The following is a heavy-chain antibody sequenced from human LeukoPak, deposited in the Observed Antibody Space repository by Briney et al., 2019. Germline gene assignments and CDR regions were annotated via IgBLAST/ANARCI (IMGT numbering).Heavy chain of an antibody. CDR2: INPSGGST. CDR3: ARSPVLRFFEWFPYYFDY. V-gene: IGHV1-46*01. CDR1: GYTFTSYY. D-gene: IGHD3-3*01. J-gene: IGHJ4*02. Sequence: GASVKVSCKASGYTFTSYYMHWVRQAPGQGLEWMGIINPSGGSTNYAQKLQGRVTMTTDTSTSTAYMELRSLRSDDTAVYYCARSPVLRFFEWFPYYFDYWGQGTLVTVSS.